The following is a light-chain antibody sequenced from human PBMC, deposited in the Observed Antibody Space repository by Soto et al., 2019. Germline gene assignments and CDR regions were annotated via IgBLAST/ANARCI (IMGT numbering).Light chain of an antibody. CDR1: QSVSNNY. CDR2: GAS. Sequence: EIVLTQSPGTLSLSLGERATLSCRASQSVSNNYLAWYQQTPGQAPRLLIYGASNRATGIPDRFSGSGSGTDFTLTISRLEPEDFAVYYCQQRSNWPPITFGQGTRLEIK. J-gene: IGKJ5*01. CDR3: QQRSNWPPIT. V-gene: IGKV3D-20*02.